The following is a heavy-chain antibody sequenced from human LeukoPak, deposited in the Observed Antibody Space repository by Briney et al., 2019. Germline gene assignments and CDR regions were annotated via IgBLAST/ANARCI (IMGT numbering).Heavy chain of an antibody. CDR3: AKGIYCSGGSCYSGYDY. Sequence: PGGSLRLSCAASGFTFSSYAMSWGRQAPGKGLEWVSAIIGSGGSTYYADSVKGRFTISRDNSKNTLYLQMNRMRAEDTAVYYCAKGIYCSGGSCYSGYDYWGQGTLVTVSS. D-gene: IGHD2-15*01. CDR2: IIGSGGST. J-gene: IGHJ4*02. CDR1: GFTFSSYA. V-gene: IGHV3-23*01.